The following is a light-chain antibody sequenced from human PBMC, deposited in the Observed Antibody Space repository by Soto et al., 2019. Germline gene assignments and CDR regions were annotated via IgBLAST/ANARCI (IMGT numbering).Light chain of an antibody. CDR1: QSVSSNY. J-gene: IGKJ2*01. V-gene: IGKV3-20*01. CDR3: QHYGGSPYT. Sequence: EIVLTQSPGTLSLSPGQRATLSCRASQSVSSNYLAWYQQKPGQAPRLLIYGASSRATGIPDRFSGSGSGTDFTLTINALEPEDFAVYYCQHYGGSPYTFGQGTELEI. CDR2: GAS.